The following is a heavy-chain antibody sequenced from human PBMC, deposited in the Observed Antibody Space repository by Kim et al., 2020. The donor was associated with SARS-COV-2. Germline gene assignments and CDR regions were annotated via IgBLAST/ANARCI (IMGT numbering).Heavy chain of an antibody. CDR2: T. D-gene: IGHD2-2*02. Sequence: TEYAASVKGRFTISRDDSKSIAYLQMNSLKTEDTAVYYCTRDLGYTDVWYWGQGTLVTVSS. V-gene: IGHV3-49*02. J-gene: IGHJ4*02. CDR3: TRDLGYTDVWY.